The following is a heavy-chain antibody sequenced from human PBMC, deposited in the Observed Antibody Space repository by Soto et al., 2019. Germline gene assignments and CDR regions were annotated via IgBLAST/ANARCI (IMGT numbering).Heavy chain of an antibody. V-gene: IGHV4-39*01. D-gene: IGHD2-2*01. CDR1: GGSISSSSYY. CDR2: IYYSGST. Sequence: PSETLSLTCTVSGGSISSSSYYWGWIRQPPGKGLEWIGSIYYSGSTYYNPSLKSRVTISVDTSKNQFSLKLSSVTAADTAVYYCARPYCSSTSCHELTKNDDFDIWGQGTMVTVSS. J-gene: IGHJ3*02. CDR3: ARPYCSSTSCHELTKNDDFDI.